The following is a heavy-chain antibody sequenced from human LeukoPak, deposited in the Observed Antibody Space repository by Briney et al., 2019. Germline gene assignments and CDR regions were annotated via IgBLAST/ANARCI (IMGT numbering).Heavy chain of an antibody. CDR2: INHSGST. CDR1: GGSFSGYY. Sequence: PSETLSLTCAVYGGSFSGYYWSWIRQPPGKGLEWIGEINHSGSTNYNPSLKSRVTISVDTSKNQFSLKLSSVTAADTAMYYCARGPLKRWSGYYSYWGQGTLVTVSS. V-gene: IGHV4-34*01. CDR3: ARGPLKRWSGYYSY. D-gene: IGHD3-3*01. J-gene: IGHJ4*02.